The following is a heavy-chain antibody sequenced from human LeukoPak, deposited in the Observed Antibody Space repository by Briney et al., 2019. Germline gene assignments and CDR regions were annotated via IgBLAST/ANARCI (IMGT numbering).Heavy chain of an antibody. CDR3: ARDPRLITGTFHFDY. V-gene: IGHV3-74*01. J-gene: IGHJ4*02. CDR2: INSDGSST. D-gene: IGHD1-20*01. Sequence: PGGSLRLSCAASGFTFSSYWMHWVRQAPGKGLVWVSRINSDGSSTSYADSLKGRFTISRDNAKNTLYLQMNSLRAEDTAVYYCARDPRLITGTFHFDYWGQGTLVTVSS. CDR1: GFTFSSYW.